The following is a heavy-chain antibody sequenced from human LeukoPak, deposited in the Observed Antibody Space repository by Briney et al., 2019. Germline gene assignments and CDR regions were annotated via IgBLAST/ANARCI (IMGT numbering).Heavy chain of an antibody. CDR1: GFTFSSYS. Sequence: GGSLRLSCADSGFTFSSYSMSWVRQAPGKGLEWVSYISSSSSTIYYADSVKGRFTISRDNSKTSLYLQMNRLRGEDTAVYHCARDQDSSRYYPLCYFDHWGQGTLVTVSS. V-gene: IGHV3-48*01. CDR2: ISSSSSTI. D-gene: IGHD3-22*01. J-gene: IGHJ4*02. CDR3: ARDQDSSRYYPLCYFDH.